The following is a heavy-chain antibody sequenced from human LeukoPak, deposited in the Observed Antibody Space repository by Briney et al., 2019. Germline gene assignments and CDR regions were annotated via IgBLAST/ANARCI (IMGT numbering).Heavy chain of an antibody. V-gene: IGHV1-18*04. CDR1: GYTFTSYG. CDR2: ISAYNGNT. D-gene: IGHD2-15*01. Sequence: GASVKVSCKASGYTFTSYGISWVRQAPGQGLEWMGWISAYNGNTNYAQKLQGSVTMTTDTSTSTAYMELRSLRSDDTAVYYCARTPDGYCSGGSCYSVGWGNGMDVWGKGTTVTVSS. CDR3: ARTPDGYCSGGSCYSVGWGNGMDV. J-gene: IGHJ6*04.